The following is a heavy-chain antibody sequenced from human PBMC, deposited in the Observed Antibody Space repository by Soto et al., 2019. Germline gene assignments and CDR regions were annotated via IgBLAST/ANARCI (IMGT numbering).Heavy chain of an antibody. CDR3: ARDGMVRGVIISYYYYGMDV. V-gene: IGHV3-30-3*01. Sequence: GGSLRLSCAASGFTFSSYAMHWVRQAPGKGLEWVAVISYDGSNKYYADSAKGRFTISRDNSKNTLYLQMNSLRAEDTAVYYCARDGMVRGVIISYYYYGMDVWGQGTTVTVSS. CDR2: ISYDGSNK. D-gene: IGHD3-10*01. J-gene: IGHJ6*02. CDR1: GFTFSSYA.